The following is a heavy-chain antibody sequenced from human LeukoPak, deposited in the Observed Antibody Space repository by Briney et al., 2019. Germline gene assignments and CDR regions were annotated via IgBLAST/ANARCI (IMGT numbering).Heavy chain of an antibody. CDR3: ARQGKGALYGQLLYYVDY. D-gene: IGHD4-17*01. CDR1: GFTFDDYA. V-gene: IGHV3-9*01. Sequence: GGSLRLSCAASGFTFDDYAMHGVRQAPGRGLEWVSGICWNSGTIGYADSVRGRFTISRDNAKNSLYLQMNSLRAEDTALYYCARQGKGALYGQLLYYVDYWGQGTLVTVSS. CDR2: ICWNSGTI. J-gene: IGHJ4*02.